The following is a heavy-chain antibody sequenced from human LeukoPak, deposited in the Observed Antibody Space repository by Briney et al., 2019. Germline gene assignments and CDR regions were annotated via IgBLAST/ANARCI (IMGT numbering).Heavy chain of an antibody. CDR2: INHSGST. D-gene: IGHD6-13*01. J-gene: IGHJ4*02. Sequence: SETLSLTCAVYGGSFSGYYWSWIRQPPGKGLEWIGEINHSGSTNYNPSLKSRVTISVDTSKNQFSLKLSSVTAADTAVYYCASAGPRVSPLDYWGQGTLVTVSS. CDR1: GGSFSGYY. CDR3: ASAGPRVSPLDY. V-gene: IGHV4-34*01.